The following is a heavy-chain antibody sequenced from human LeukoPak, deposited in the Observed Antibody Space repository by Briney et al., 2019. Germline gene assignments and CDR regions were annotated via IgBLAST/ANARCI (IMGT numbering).Heavy chain of an antibody. D-gene: IGHD6-13*01. CDR2: IYYSGST. CDR1: GGSISSYY. CDR3: ARETIAAAGTYYYYYYMDV. J-gene: IGHJ6*03. V-gene: IGHV4-59*01. Sequence: SETLSLTCTVSGGSISSYYWSWIRQPPGKGLEWIGYIYYSGSTNYNPSLKSRVTISVDTSKNQFSLKLSSVTAADTAVYYCARETIAAAGTYYYYYYMDVWGKGTTVTVSS.